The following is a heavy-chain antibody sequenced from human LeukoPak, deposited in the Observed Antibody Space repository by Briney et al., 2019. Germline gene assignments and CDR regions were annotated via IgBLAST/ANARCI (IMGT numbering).Heavy chain of an antibody. V-gene: IGHV3-21*01. CDR2: IHDSSNYI. CDR3: PKDVSGVAEGVDL. CDR1: GFTFDFYT. Sequence: PGGSLRLSCVASGFTFDFYTMDWLRQAPGKGPEWVAYIHDSSNYIHYADSVRGRFTISRDNTRNSLFLQMEGLRVDDTAVYFCPKDVSGVAEGVDLWGQGTLVTVSS. D-gene: IGHD3-10*01. J-gene: IGHJ4*01.